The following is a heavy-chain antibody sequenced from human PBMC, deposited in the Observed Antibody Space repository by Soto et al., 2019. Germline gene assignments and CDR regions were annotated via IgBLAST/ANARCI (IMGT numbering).Heavy chain of an antibody. CDR2: IYHSGST. V-gene: IGHV4-30-2*01. D-gene: IGHD4-4*01. CDR1: GGSISSGGYS. Sequence: QLQLQESGSGLVKPSQTLSLTCAVSGGSISSGGYSWSWIRQPPGKGLEWIGYIYHSGSTYYNPSLESRITISIDSSKNQLSLKLSSVTAADTAVYYCARGMTTVTTLDYWGQGTLVTVSS. J-gene: IGHJ4*02. CDR3: ARGMTTVTTLDY.